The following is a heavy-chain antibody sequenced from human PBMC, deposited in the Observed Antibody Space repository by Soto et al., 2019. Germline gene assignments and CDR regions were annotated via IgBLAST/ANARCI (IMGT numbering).Heavy chain of an antibody. J-gene: IGHJ4*02. D-gene: IGHD3-10*01. CDR3: AKVSRGYYGSGSVHDY. CDR1: GFTFSSYA. V-gene: IGHV3-23*01. CDR2: ISGSGGST. Sequence: EVQLLESGGGLVQPGGSLRLSCAASGFTFSSYAMSWVRQAPGKGLEWVSAISGSGGSTYYADSVKGRFTISRDNSKNTLYLQMNSLRAEDTAVYYCAKVSRGYYGSGSVHDYWGQGTLVTVSS.